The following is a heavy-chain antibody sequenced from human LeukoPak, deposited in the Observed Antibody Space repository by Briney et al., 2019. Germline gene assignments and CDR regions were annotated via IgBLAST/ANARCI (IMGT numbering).Heavy chain of an antibody. J-gene: IGHJ4*02. V-gene: IGHV3-23*01. D-gene: IGHD3-16*01. Sequence: PGGSLRLSCAAPGFTFSSYAMSWVRQAPGKGLEWVSGISGNGDSTYYADSVKGRFTISRDNSKNTLYLQMNSLRAEDTAVYYCATSWGRVLHYFDYWGQGTLVTVSS. CDR1: GFTFSSYA. CDR2: ISGNGDST. CDR3: ATSWGRVLHYFDY.